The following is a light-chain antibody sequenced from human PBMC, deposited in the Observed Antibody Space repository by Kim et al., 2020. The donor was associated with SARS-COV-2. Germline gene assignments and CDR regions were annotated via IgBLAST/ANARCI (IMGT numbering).Light chain of an antibody. V-gene: IGKV1-5*03. J-gene: IGKJ3*01. CDR1: QSISTW. CDR2: KAS. Sequence: SASVGERVTITCRASQSISTWLAWYQQKPGVAPKLLIYKASNLEIGVPSRFSGSGSGTEFTLTISSLQPDDFGTYYCKQYNGPFTFGPGTKVDIK. CDR3: KQYNGPFT.